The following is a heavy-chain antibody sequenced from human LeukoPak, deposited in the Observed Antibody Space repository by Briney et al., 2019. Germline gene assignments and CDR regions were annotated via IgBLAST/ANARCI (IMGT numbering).Heavy chain of an antibody. CDR3: ARDVGYCSGGSCYRLPGR. D-gene: IGHD2-15*01. V-gene: IGHV1-2*02. CDR1: GYTFTSYG. CDR2: INPNSGGT. J-gene: IGHJ4*02. Sequence: ASVKVSCKASGYTFTSYGISWVRQAPGQGLEWMGWINPNSGGTNYAQKFQGRVTMTRDTSISTAYMELSRLRSDDTAVYYCARDVGYCSGGSCYRLPGRWGQGTLVTVSS.